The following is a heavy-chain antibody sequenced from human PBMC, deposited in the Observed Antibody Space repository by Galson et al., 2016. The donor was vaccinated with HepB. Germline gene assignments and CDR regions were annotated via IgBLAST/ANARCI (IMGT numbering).Heavy chain of an antibody. CDR2: IGSSTRNI. V-gene: IGHV3-48*02. CDR1: GFTFSLHT. CDR3: ARGGSGNFQYYSDS. J-gene: IGHJ4*02. D-gene: IGHD6-19*01. Sequence: LRLSCAASGFTFSLHTFNWVRQTPAKGLEWISYIGSSTRNIYYADSVQGRFTISRGNANNSLFLQLNSLRDADTGVYFCARGGSGNFQYYSDSWGQGALVTVSS.